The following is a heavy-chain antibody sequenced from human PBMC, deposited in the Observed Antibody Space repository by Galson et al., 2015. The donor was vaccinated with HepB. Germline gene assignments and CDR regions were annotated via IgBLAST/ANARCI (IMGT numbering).Heavy chain of an antibody. CDR2: ISSSSSYI. V-gene: IGHV3-21*01. CDR3: ARVRGSYSPYYYGMDV. D-gene: IGHD1-26*01. J-gene: IGHJ6*02. CDR1: GFTFSSYS. Sequence: SLRLSCAASGFTFSSYSMNWVRQAPGKGLEWVSSISSSSSYIYYADSVKGRFTISRDNAKNSLYLQMNSLRAEDTAVYYCARVRGSYSPYYYGMDVWGQGTTVTVSS.